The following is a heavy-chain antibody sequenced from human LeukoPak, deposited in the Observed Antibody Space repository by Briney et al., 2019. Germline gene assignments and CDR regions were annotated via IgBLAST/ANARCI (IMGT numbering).Heavy chain of an antibody. Sequence: SETLSLTCTVSGGSISSYYWSWIRQPAGKGLEWIGRIYTSGSTNYNPSLKSRVTMSVDTSKNQFSLKLTSVTAADTAVYYCARLSVIVGAALEYYYYYMDVWGQGTTVTVSS. CDR1: GGSISSYY. D-gene: IGHD1-26*01. J-gene: IGHJ6*03. CDR3: ARLSVIVGAALEYYYYYMDV. V-gene: IGHV4-4*07. CDR2: IYTSGST.